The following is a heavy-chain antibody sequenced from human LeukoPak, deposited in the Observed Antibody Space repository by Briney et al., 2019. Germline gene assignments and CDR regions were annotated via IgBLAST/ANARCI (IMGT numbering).Heavy chain of an antibody. V-gene: IGHV1-8*01. D-gene: IGHD6-13*01. CDR2: MNPNSGNT. Sequence: HRASVKVSCKASGYTFTSYDINWVRQATGQGLEWMGWMNPNSGNTGYAQKFRGRVTMTRNTSISTAYMELSSLRSEDTAVYYCARVGSSWYEYYFDYWGQGTLVTVSS. CDR3: ARVGSSWYEYYFDY. J-gene: IGHJ4*02. CDR1: GYTFTSYD.